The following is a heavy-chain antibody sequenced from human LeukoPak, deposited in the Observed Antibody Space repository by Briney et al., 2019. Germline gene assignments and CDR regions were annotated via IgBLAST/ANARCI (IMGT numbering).Heavy chain of an antibody. Sequence: TSETLSLTCTVSGASIRSSSYYWGWVRQPPGRGLDWIGSIFYSGSTYYNPSIKSRVTISVDTSKNQFSLKLRSVTAADTAVYYCASTLTYYYGSGSYYIDCWGQGSLVTVS. V-gene: IGHV4-39*01. D-gene: IGHD3-10*01. J-gene: IGHJ4*02. CDR1: GASIRSSSYY. CDR2: IFYSGST. CDR3: ASTLTYYYGSGSYYIDC.